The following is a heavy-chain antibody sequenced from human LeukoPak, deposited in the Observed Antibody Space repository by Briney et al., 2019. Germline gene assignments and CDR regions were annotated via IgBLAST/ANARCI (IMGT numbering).Heavy chain of an antibody. CDR1: GLTFSSYA. CDR3: AKFRAAAGPRDFDY. V-gene: IGHV3-23*01. CDR2: LSGSGSNT. Sequence: GGSLRLSCAASGLTFSSYAMTWVRQAPGKGLEWVSTLSGSGSNTYYAASVKGRFSISRDNSQSTLYLQMNSLRAEDTAVYYCAKFRAAAGPRDFDYWGQGTLVTVSS. D-gene: IGHD6-13*01. J-gene: IGHJ4*02.